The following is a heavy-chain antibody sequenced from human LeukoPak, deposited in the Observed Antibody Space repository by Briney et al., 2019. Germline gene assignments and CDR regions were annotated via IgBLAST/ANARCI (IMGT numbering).Heavy chain of an antibody. Sequence: PGGSLRLSCAASGFTFSSYNMNWVRQAPGTGLEWVSYISSSSSYIYYADSVKGRFTISRDNAKNSLYLQMNSLRAEDTAVYYCARVIVFRGYMDVWGKGTTVTVSS. J-gene: IGHJ6*03. D-gene: IGHD1-26*01. CDR1: GFTFSSYN. V-gene: IGHV3-21*01. CDR3: ARVIVFRGYMDV. CDR2: ISSSSSYI.